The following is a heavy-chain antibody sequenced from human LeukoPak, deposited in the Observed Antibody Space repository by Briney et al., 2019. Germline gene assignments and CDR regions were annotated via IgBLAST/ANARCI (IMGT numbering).Heavy chain of an antibody. CDR1: GFTFSSCA. Sequence: GGSLRLSCAASGFTFSSCAMSWVRQAPGKGLEWVSGISGSGGTTSYADSVRGRLTISRDNSKDTLYLHMNSLRVDDTAVYYCARSRVYYFVANDIDYWGQGTLVTVSS. V-gene: IGHV3-23*01. CDR3: ARSRVYYFVANDIDY. CDR2: ISGSGGTT. J-gene: IGHJ4*02. D-gene: IGHD3-22*01.